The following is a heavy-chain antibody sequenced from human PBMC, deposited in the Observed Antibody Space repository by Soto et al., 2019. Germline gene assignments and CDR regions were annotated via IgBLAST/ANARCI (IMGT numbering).Heavy chain of an antibody. CDR2: IFSNDEK. CDR3: ARTYYYDSSGYYQYYFDY. D-gene: IGHD3-22*01. V-gene: IGHV2-26*01. Sequence: SGPTLVNPTETLTLTCTVSGFSLSNARMGVSWIRQPPGKALEWLAHIFSNDEKSYSTSLKSRLTISKDTSKSQVVLTMTNMDPVDTATYYCARTYYYDSSGYYQYYFDYWGKGTLVTVSS. J-gene: IGHJ4*02. CDR1: GFSLSNARMG.